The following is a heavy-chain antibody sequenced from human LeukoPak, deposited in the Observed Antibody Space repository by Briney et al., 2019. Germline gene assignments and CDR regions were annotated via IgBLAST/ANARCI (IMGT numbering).Heavy chain of an antibody. CDR1: GFTFSSYA. Sequence: GGSLRLSCAASGFTFSSYAMHWVRQAPGKGLEWVAVISYDGSNKYYADSVKGRFTISRDNAKNSLYLQMNSLRVEDTAVYYCAREWEVLDYWGHGTLVTVSS. D-gene: IGHD1-26*01. CDR3: AREWEVLDY. V-gene: IGHV3-30-3*01. CDR2: ISYDGSNK. J-gene: IGHJ4*01.